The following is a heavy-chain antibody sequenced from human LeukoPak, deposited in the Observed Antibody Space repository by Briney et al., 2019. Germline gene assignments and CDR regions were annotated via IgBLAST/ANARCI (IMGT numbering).Heavy chain of an antibody. CDR2: IYYSGST. D-gene: IGHD1-26*01. CDR1: GGSISSSSYY. CDR3: ARGRQQGAGDY. Sequence: PSETLSLTCTVSGGSISSSSYYWGWIRQPPGKGLEWIGSIYYSGSTYYNPSLKSRVTISVDTSKNQFSLKLSSVTAADTAVYYCARGRQQGAGDYWGQGTLVTVSS. V-gene: IGHV4-39*07. J-gene: IGHJ4*02.